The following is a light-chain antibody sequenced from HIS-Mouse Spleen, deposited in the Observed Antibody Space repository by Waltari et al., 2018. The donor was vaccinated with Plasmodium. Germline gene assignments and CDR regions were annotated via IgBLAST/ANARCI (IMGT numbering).Light chain of an antibody. CDR1: ALPKKS. CDR3: YSTDSSGNHRV. V-gene: IGLV3-10*01. J-gene: IGLJ3*02. Sequence: SYELTQPPSVSVCPGQTARITCSGDALPKKSAYWYQQKSGQAPVLVIYEDIKRPSGLSERFSGSSSGTMATLTISGAQVEDEADYYCYSTDSSGNHRVFGGGTKLTVL. CDR2: EDI.